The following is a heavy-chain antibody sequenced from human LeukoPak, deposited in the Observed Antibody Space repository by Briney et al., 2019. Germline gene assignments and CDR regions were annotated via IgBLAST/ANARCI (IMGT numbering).Heavy chain of an antibody. J-gene: IGHJ6*02. CDR1: GGTFSSYA. CDR2: IIPIFGTA. D-gene: IGHD4-17*01. V-gene: IGHV1-69*13. CDR3: ARDGPYGGYYYGMDV. Sequence: ASVKVSCKASGGTFSSYAISWVRQAPGQGLEWMGGIIPIFGTANYAQKFQGRVTITADESTSTAYMELSSLRSEDTAVYYCARDGPYGGYYYGMDVRGQGTTVTVSS.